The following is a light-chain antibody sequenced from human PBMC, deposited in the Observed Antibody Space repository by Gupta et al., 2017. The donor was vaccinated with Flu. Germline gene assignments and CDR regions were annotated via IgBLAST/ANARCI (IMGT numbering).Light chain of an antibody. CDR1: QSLVYSDISTI. J-gene: IGKJ1*01. V-gene: IGKV2-30*01. Sequence: DVVMPQSHPSLPVTLGQPASIACRSSQSLVYSDISTILHWFQQRPGQSPRRLIYLVSHRESGVPDKFSGSGSGTEFTLKISRVEAEDVGVYFCMQGAHWPWAFGQGTKVEIK. CDR2: LVS. CDR3: MQGAHWPWA.